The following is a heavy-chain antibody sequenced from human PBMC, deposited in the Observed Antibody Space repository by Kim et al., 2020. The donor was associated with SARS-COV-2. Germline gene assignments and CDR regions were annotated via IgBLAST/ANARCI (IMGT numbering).Heavy chain of an antibody. CDR3: AKRIYDFWSGSHYFDY. J-gene: IGHJ4*02. D-gene: IGHD3-3*01. V-gene: IGHV3-23*01. CDR2: ISGSGGST. CDR1: GFTFSSYA. Sequence: GGSLRLSCAASGFTFSSYAMSWVRQAPGKGLEWVSAISGSGGSTYYADSVKGRFTISRDNSKNTLYLQMNSLRAEDTAVYYCAKRIYDFWSGSHYFDYWGQGTLVTVSS.